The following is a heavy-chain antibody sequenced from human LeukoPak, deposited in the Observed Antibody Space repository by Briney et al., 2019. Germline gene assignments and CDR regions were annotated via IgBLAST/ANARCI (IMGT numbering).Heavy chain of an antibody. D-gene: IGHD6-13*01. CDR2: IYYSGST. CDR3: ARHRPYSSSWPDAFDI. CDR1: GGSISSYY. V-gene: IGHV4-59*08. Sequence: TSETLSLTRTVSGGSISSYYWSWIRQPPGKGLEWIGYIYYSGSTNYNPSLKSRVTISVDTSKNQFSLKLSSVTAADTAVYYCARHRPYSSSWPDAFDIWGQGTMVTVSS. J-gene: IGHJ3*02.